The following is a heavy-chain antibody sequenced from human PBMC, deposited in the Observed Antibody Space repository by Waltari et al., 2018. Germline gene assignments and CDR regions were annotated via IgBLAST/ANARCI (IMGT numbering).Heavy chain of an antibody. CDR3: ARDFTVRYFDWLSQGDLYYFDN. CDR1: GDSISSSHYY. D-gene: IGHD3-9*01. J-gene: IGHJ4*02. Sequence: QLQESGPGLMKTSETLSLTCTVSGDSISSSHYYWGWLRQPPGKGLDWIGSIYYSVNTYYIPPLKSRATVAVDTSKNQFSLNLISVTAADTAVYFCARDFTVRYFDWLSQGDLYYFDNWGQGTLVTVSP. V-gene: IGHV4-39*07. CDR2: IYYSVNT.